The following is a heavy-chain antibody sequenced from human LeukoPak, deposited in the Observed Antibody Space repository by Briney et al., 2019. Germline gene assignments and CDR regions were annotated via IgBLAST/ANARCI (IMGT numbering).Heavy chain of an antibody. D-gene: IGHD3-10*01. Sequence: GGSLRLSCAASGFIFSNYGMNWVRQAPGKGLEWVSAISGSGGSTYYADSVKGRFTISRDNSKNTLFLQMNSLRAEDTAVYYCAKLSLSGKSQSADYWGQGTLVTVSS. CDR2: ISGSGGST. V-gene: IGHV3-23*01. J-gene: IGHJ4*02. CDR1: GFIFSNYG. CDR3: AKLSLSGKSQSADY.